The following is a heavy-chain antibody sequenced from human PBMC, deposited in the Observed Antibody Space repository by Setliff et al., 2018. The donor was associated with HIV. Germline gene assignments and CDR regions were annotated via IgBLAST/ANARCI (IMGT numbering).Heavy chain of an antibody. D-gene: IGHD2-21*02. Sequence: SETLSLTCTLSGGSISSGAHYWTWIRQHPGKGLEWIGYVYYSGSTYYNPSLKSRLTISLDTSSNQFSLRLSSVTAADTAVYYCTRDRSDFHYHGMDVWGQGTTVTVSS. CDR2: VYYSGST. CDR3: TRDRSDFHYHGMDV. CDR1: GGSISSGAHY. V-gene: IGHV4-31*02. J-gene: IGHJ6*02.